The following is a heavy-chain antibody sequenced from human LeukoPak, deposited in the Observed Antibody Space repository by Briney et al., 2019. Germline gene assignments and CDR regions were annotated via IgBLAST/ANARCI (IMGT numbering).Heavy chain of an antibody. CDR2: LNWIGDST. CDR3: ARDFHVLQFLEWTPSA. CDR1: GFTLEDYA. J-gene: IGHJ5*02. D-gene: IGHD3-3*01. V-gene: IGHV3-20*04. Sequence: GRSLRLSCAASGFTLEDYAKHWAPHARGKGLEGVSGLNWIGDSTGYADAVKGRFTIYRDNAKNSLYLKMNSLRAEDTALYYCARDFHVLQFLEWTPSAWGQGTLVTVSS.